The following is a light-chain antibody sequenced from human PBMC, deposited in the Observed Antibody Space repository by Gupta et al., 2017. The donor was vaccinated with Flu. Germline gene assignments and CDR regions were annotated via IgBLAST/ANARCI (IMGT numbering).Light chain of an antibody. J-gene: IGKJ4*01. V-gene: IGKV2-28*01. CDR3: MQALQTPLT. CDR2: LGS. CDR1: QSLLHSNGYNY. Sequence: VITQIQPPLRVTPGEPASISCRSSQSLLHSNGYNYLDWYLQKPGQSPQLLIYLGSNRASGVPDRFSGSGSGTDFTLKISRVEAEDVGVYYCMQALQTPLTFGGGTKVEIK.